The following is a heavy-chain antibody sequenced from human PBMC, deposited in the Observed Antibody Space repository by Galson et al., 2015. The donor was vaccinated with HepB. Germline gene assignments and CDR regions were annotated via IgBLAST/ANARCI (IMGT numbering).Heavy chain of an antibody. Sequence: SLRLSCAASGFTFSSYDMSWVRQAPGKGLEWVSYISSSSSTIYYADSLKGRFTISRDNAKNSLYLQMISLRAEDTAVYYCATDATSRGVCWGQGTLVTVSS. CDR1: GFTFSSYD. CDR2: ISSSSSTI. J-gene: IGHJ4*02. D-gene: IGHD3-16*01. V-gene: IGHV3-48*01. CDR3: ATDATSRGVC.